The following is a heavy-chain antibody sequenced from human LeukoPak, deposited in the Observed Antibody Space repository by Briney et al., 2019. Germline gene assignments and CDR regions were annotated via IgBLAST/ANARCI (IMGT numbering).Heavy chain of an antibody. D-gene: IGHD3-9*01. CDR2: IYYSGST. V-gene: IGHV4-59*01. Sequence: PSETLSLTCTVSGGSISSCYWSWIRQPPGKGLEWIGYIYYSGSTNYNPSLKSRVTISVDTSKNQFSLKLSSVTAADTAVYYCARSGDILTGYAFDIWGQGTMVTVSS. J-gene: IGHJ3*02. CDR3: ARSGDILTGYAFDI. CDR1: GGSISSCY.